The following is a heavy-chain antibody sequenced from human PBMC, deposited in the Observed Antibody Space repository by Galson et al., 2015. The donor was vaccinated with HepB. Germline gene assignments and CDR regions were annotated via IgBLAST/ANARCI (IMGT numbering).Heavy chain of an antibody. CDR1: GFTFSSYA. J-gene: IGHJ4*02. Sequence: SLRLSCAASGFTFSSYAMHWVRQAPGKGLEWVAVISYDGSNKYYADSVKGRFTISRDNSKNTLYLQMNSLRAEDTAVYYCARNRYYYDSSGYQPSVYWGQGTLVTVSS. CDR3: ARNRYYYDSSGYQPSVY. CDR2: ISYDGSNK. D-gene: IGHD3-22*01. V-gene: IGHV3-30-3*01.